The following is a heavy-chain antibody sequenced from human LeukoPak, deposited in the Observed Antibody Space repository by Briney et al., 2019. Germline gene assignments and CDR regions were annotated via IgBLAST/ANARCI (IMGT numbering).Heavy chain of an antibody. Sequence: SETLSLTCTVSGGSISSSSYYWGWLRQPPGKGLEWIGSIYYSGSTYYNPSLKSRVTISVDTSKNQFSLKLSSVTAADTAVYYCAAPDIVGATGGGDFDYWGQGTLVTVSS. CDR3: AAPDIVGATGGGDFDY. J-gene: IGHJ4*02. D-gene: IGHD1-26*01. V-gene: IGHV4-39*01. CDR1: GGSISSSSYY. CDR2: IYYSGST.